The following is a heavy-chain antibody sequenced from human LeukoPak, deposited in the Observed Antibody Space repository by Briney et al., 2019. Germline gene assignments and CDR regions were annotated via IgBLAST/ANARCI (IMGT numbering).Heavy chain of an antibody. Sequence: GGSLRLSCTASGFTFSNYGMNWVRRAPGQGLEWVSTIRTNGAGTHYADSVRGRFTISRDDSKNTLYLQMDSLRAEDTAVYYCARDDYGDSGPLFDYWGQGTLVTVSS. J-gene: IGHJ4*02. CDR3: ARDDYGDSGPLFDY. CDR1: GFTFSNYG. V-gene: IGHV3-23*01. CDR2: IRTNGAGT. D-gene: IGHD4-17*01.